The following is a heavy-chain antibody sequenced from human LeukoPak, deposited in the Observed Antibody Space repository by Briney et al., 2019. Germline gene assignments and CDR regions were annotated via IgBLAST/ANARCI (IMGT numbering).Heavy chain of an antibody. CDR1: GGSISNYY. Sequence: SETLSLTCTVSGGSISNYYWSWIRQPPGKRLEWIGYIYYSGSPNYNPSLKSRVTMSRDTSRNQFSLRLSSVTAADTAVYYCTRTSASTAIDYWGPGTLVTVSS. CDR3: TRTSASTAIDY. CDR2: IYYSGSP. V-gene: IGHV4-59*01. D-gene: IGHD4-17*01. J-gene: IGHJ4*02.